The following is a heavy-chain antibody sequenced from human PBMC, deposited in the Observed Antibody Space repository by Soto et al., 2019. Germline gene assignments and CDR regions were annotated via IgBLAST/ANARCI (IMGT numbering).Heavy chain of an antibody. J-gene: IGHJ4*02. CDR2: ISYDGSNK. V-gene: IGHV3-30*18. D-gene: IGHD3-22*01. Sequence: GGSLRLSCAASGFTFSSYGMHWVRQAPGKGLEWVAVISYDGSNKYYADSVKGRFTISRDNSKNTLYLQMNSLRAEDTAVYYCAKGTYYYDSSGYLDYWGQGTLVTVSS. CDR1: GFTFSSYG. CDR3: AKGTYYYDSSGYLDY.